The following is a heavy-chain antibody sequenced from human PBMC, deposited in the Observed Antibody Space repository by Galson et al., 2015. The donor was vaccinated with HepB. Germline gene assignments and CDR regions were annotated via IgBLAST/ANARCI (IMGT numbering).Heavy chain of an antibody. Sequence: SLRLSCAASGFTFSSFSMHWVRQAPGKGLEYVAAIGINDDGTFYADSLKGRFTISRDNSKNTLYLQMSSLRAEDTAVYYCVKDLGGSTWFFDHWGHGTLVTVSS. CDR2: IGINDDGT. D-gene: IGHD6-13*01. CDR1: GFTFSSFS. V-gene: IGHV3-64D*06. CDR3: VKDLGGSTWFFDH. J-gene: IGHJ4*01.